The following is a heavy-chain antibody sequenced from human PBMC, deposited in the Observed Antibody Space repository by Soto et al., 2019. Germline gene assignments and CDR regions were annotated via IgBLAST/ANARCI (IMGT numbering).Heavy chain of an antibody. V-gene: IGHV3-23*01. CDR1: GFTFDSPYSHA. Sequence: LRLSCAASGFTFDSPYSHAMSWVRQSPGKGPEWVSTISSNGANTHYAESVKGRFTISRDNAKNSLYLQMNSLRAEDTAVYYCARGPTSSIAAADDYWGQGTLVTVSS. D-gene: IGHD6-13*01. CDR3: ARGPTSSIAAADDY. J-gene: IGHJ4*02. CDR2: ISSNGANT.